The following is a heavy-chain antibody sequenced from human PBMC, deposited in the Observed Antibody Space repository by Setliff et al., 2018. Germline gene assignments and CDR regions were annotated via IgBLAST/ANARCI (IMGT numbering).Heavy chain of an antibody. Sequence: GGSLRLSCTASGFTFSSYAVSWVRQAPGKGLEWVSTIFGGDSSTYYADSVRGRFTISRDNSRSTLYLQMNSLRAEDTAIYYCAKAASPLFGILGVEYHFDSWGQGKLVTVPQ. J-gene: IGHJ4*02. CDR2: IFGGDSST. CDR1: GFTFSSYA. V-gene: IGHV3-23*03. CDR3: AKAASPLFGILGVEYHFDS. D-gene: IGHD3-3*01.